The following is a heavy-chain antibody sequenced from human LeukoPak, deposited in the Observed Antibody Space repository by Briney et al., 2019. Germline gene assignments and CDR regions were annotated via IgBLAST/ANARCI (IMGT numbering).Heavy chain of an antibody. CDR2: ISSSGSTI. J-gene: IGHJ3*02. Sequence: GGSLRLSCTVSGFNVIGNYMNWVRQAPGKGLEWVSYISSSGSTIYYADSVKGRFTISRDNANNSLYLQMNSLRAEDTAVYYCARATGDGRHAFDIWGQGTIVTVSS. D-gene: IGHD7-27*01. V-gene: IGHV3-11*04. CDR3: ARATGDGRHAFDI. CDR1: GFNVIGNY.